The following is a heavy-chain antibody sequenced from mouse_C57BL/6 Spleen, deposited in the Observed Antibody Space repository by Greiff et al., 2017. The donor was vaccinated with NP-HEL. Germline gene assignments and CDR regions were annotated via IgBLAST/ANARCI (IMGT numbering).Heavy chain of an antibody. J-gene: IGHJ2*01. D-gene: IGHD2-1*01. CDR2: ISYDGSN. CDR1: GYSITSGYY. Sequence: VQLQQSGPGLVKPSPSLSLTCSVTGYSITSGYYWNWIRQFPGNKLEWMGYISYDGSNNYNPSLKNRISITRDTSKNQFFLKLNSVTTEDTATYYCARRYYGNYFDYWGKGTTLTVSS. V-gene: IGHV3-6*01. CDR3: ARRYYGNYFDY.